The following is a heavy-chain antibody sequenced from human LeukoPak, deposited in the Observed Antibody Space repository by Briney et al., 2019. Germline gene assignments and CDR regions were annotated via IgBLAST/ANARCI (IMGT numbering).Heavy chain of an antibody. Sequence: GGSLRLSCAASGFTFSSYSMNWVRQAPGKGLEWVSSISSSSSYIYYADSVKGRFTISRDNAKNSLYLQMNSLRAEDTAVYYCARSGVSYDILTGLLKYWGQGTLVTVSS. D-gene: IGHD3-9*01. V-gene: IGHV3-21*01. CDR3: ARSGVSYDILTGLLKY. CDR1: GFTFSSYS. J-gene: IGHJ4*02. CDR2: ISSSSSYI.